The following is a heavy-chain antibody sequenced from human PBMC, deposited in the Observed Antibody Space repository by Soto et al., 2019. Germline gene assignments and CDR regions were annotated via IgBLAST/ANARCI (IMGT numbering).Heavy chain of an antibody. CDR1: GYTFTSYG. D-gene: IGHD3-9*01. V-gene: IGHV1-18*01. Sequence: ASVKVSCKASGYTFTSYGISWVRQAPGQGLEWMGWISAYNGNTNYAQKLQGRVTMTTDTSTSTAYMELRSLRSDDTAVYYCARGRIRYFDWLLPFYYWGQGTLVTVSS. J-gene: IGHJ4*02. CDR2: ISAYNGNT. CDR3: ARGRIRYFDWLLPFYY.